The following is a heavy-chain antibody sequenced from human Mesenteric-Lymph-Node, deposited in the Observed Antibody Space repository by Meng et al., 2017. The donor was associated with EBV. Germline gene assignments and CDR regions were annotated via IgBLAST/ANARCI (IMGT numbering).Heavy chain of an antibody. CDR2: ISHSGRT. CDR1: GGAFGGYY. D-gene: IGHD2-2*01. CDR3: ASHRYCSSTSCSWFDP. Sequence: QVQLLQLGAGLLNRSETRSVTVAVYGGAFGGYYRSWIRQPPGKGLEWIGEISHSGRTNYNPSLKSRVSLSVDTSKNQFSLKLSSVTAADTAVYYCASHRYCSSTSCSWFDPWGQGTLVTVSS. J-gene: IGHJ5*02. V-gene: IGHV4-34*01.